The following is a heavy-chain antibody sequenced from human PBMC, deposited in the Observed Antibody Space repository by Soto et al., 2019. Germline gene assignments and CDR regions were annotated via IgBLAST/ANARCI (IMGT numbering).Heavy chain of an antibody. Sequence: HPGGSLRLSCSASGFTFSSYAMHWVRQAPGKGLEYVSAISSNGGSTYYADSVKGRFTISRDNSKNTLYLQMSSLRAEDTAVYYCVKGGYYYDSSGYKIPFDYWGQGTLVTVSS. CDR3: VKGGYYYDSSGYKIPFDY. CDR2: ISSNGGST. V-gene: IGHV3-64D*06. D-gene: IGHD3-22*01. J-gene: IGHJ4*02. CDR1: GFTFSSYA.